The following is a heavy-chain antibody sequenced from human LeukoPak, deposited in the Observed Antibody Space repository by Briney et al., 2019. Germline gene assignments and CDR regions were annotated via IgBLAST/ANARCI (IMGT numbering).Heavy chain of an antibody. V-gene: IGHV4-39*07. CDR3: ARGGDLWFGELSLLASQTFFDY. D-gene: IGHD3-10*01. CDR2: IYYSGST. CDR1: GGSISSSSYY. J-gene: IGHJ4*02. Sequence: SQTLSLTCTVSGGSISSSSYYWGWIRQPPGKGLEWIGSIYYSGSTYYNPSLKSRVTISVDTSKNQFSLKLSSVTAADTAVYYCARGGDLWFGELSLLASQTFFDYWGQGTLVTVSS.